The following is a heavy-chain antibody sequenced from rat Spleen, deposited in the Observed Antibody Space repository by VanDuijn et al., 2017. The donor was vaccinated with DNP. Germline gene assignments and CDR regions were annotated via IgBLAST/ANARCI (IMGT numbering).Heavy chain of an antibody. CDR2: INTGSGAT. CDR3: ARWSDYFDY. CDR1: GYTFTTYY. V-gene: IGHV1-43*01. D-gene: IGHD4-2*01. J-gene: IGHJ2*01. Sequence: QVQLQQSGAELAKPDSSVKISCRASGYTFTTYYITWIKQTKGQGREYLGYINTGSGATNYNEKFKGKATLTADKSSSTAFMHLNSLTPDDSAVYYCARWSDYFDYWGQGVMVTVSS.